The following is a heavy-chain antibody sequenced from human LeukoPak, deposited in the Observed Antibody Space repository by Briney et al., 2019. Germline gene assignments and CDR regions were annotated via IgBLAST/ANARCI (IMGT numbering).Heavy chain of an antibody. J-gene: IGHJ4*02. Sequence: GGSLRLSCAASGFTFSTYSMNWVRQAPGRGLEWVSYINNSSSTIYYADSVEGRFTISRDNAKNSLYLQMNSLRAEDTAVYYCARDGGGYYPPQLDYWGQGTLVTVSS. CDR2: INNSSSTI. V-gene: IGHV3-48*01. CDR1: GFTFSTYS. D-gene: IGHD3-3*01. CDR3: ARDGGGYYPPQLDY.